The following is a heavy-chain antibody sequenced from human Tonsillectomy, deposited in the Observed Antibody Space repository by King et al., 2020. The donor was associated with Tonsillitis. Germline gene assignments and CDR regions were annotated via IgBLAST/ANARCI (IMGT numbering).Heavy chain of an antibody. V-gene: IGHV5-51*03. CDR2: IYPGDSDT. CDR1: GHSFPNFC. D-gene: IGHD3-9*01. J-gene: IGHJ3*02. CDR3: ASRYYDILTGYSPHLDAFDI. Sequence: QLVQSGVEVKKPGESLKISCKGSGHSFPNFCIAWVRQMPGKGLEWMGIIYPGDSDTRYNPSFQGQVTISADKSISTAYLQWSSLKASDTAMYYCASRYYDILTGYSPHLDAFDIWGQGTMVTVSS.